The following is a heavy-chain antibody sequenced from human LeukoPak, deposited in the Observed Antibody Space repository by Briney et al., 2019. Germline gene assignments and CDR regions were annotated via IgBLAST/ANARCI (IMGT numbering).Heavy chain of an antibody. J-gene: IGHJ6*02. D-gene: IGHD3-16*01. CDR1: GYTFTSYG. CDR3: ARGPPATNYAAPRKYYYYGMDV. V-gene: IGHV1-18*04. Sequence: ASVKVSCKASGYTFTSYGSSWVRQAPGQGLEWMGWISAYNGNTNYAQKLQGRVTMTTDTSTSTAYMELRSLRSDDTAVYYCARGPPATNYAAPRKYYYYGMDVWGQGTTVTVSS. CDR2: ISAYNGNT.